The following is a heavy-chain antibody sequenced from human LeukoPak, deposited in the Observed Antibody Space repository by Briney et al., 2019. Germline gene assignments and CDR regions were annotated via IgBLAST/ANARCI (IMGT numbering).Heavy chain of an antibody. CDR1: EFTFSRFA. D-gene: IGHD2-21*01. CDR3: AKHLGSHSFLFYYMDV. CDR2: LSGSGGAT. V-gene: IGHV3-23*01. J-gene: IGHJ6*03. Sequence: GGSLRLSREASEFTFSRFAMSWIRQPPGTGLEWVSTLSGSGGATYYADSVKGRFTTSRDNSKDTLYLQMDNLRADDTAVYYCAKHLGSHSFLFYYMDVWGKGTSVIVSS.